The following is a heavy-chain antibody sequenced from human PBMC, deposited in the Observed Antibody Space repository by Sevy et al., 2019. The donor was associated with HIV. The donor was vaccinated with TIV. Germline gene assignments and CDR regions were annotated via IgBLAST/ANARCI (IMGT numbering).Heavy chain of an antibody. Sequence: GESLKISCAATGFTFSQYGMEWVRQAPGKGLEWVAFIRYDGSTKYYADSVKGRFTISRDNSKNMLYLQMNSLRPEDTALYSCAKHRDTLAAAAYLDHWGQGTLVTVS. CDR1: GFTFSQYG. CDR2: IRYDGSTK. V-gene: IGHV3-30*02. D-gene: IGHD6-13*01. J-gene: IGHJ4*02. CDR3: AKHRDTLAAAAYLDH.